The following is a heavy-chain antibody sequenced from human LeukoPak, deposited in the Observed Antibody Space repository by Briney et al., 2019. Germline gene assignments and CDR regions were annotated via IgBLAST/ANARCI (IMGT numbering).Heavy chain of an antibody. CDR1: GGSISSYY. Sequence: SETLSLTRTVSGGSISSYYWSWIRQPPGKGLEWIGYIYYSGSTNYNPSLKSRVTISVDTSKNQFSLKLSSVTAADTAVYYCAGTTYSRYYYYYYMDVWGKGTTVTVSS. J-gene: IGHJ6*03. CDR2: IYYSGST. V-gene: IGHV4-59*01. CDR3: AGTTYSRYYYYYYMDV. D-gene: IGHD2/OR15-2a*01.